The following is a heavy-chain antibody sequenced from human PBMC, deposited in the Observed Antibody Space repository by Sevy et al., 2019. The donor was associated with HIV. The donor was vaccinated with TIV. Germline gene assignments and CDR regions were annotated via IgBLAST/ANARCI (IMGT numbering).Heavy chain of an antibody. CDR3: TRAIDY. CDR1: GFTFADYA. J-gene: IGHJ4*02. CDR2: IRSKPHGGTT. Sequence: GGSLSLSCTASGFTFADYAVSWFRQAPGKGLEWVDFIRSKPHGGTTEYAASVKGRFTISRDDSKSIAYLQMNSLKTEDTAMYYCTRAIDYWGQGALVTVSS. V-gene: IGHV3-49*03.